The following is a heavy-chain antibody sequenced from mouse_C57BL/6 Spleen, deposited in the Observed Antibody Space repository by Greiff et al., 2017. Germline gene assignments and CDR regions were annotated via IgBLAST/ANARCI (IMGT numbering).Heavy chain of an antibody. Sequence: QVQLKQPGAELVRPGSSVKLSCKASGYTFTSYWMHWVKQRPIQGLEWIGNIDPSDSETHYNQKFKDKATLTVDKSSSTAYMQLSSLTSEDSAVYYCARASYDYDGVYYAMDYWGQGTSVTVSS. V-gene: IGHV1-52*01. CDR2: IDPSDSET. J-gene: IGHJ4*01. CDR1: GYTFTSYW. D-gene: IGHD2-4*01. CDR3: ARASYDYDGVYYAMDY.